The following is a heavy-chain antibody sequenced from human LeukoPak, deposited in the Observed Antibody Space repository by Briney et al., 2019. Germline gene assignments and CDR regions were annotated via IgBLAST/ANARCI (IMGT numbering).Heavy chain of an antibody. CDR1: GFNFDRYT. CDR3: AKELDTMFFDY. V-gene: IGHV3-43*01. Sequence: GGSLRLSCATSGFNFDRYTIHWVRQAPGKGLEWVPLAGWAGGTTFYSDSVRGRFTISRDSGRKSVYLQMNSLTTDDAAFYFCAKELDTMFFDYWGQGALVTVSS. CDR2: AGWAGGTT. J-gene: IGHJ4*02. D-gene: IGHD3-10*02.